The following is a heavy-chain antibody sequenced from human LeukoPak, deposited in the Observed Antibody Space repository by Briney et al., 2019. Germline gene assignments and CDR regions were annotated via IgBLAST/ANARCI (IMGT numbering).Heavy chain of an antibody. Sequence: PGGSLRLSCAASGSTFSSYGMHWVRQAPGKGLEWVAVISYDGSNKYYADSVKGRFTISRDNSKNTPYLQMNSLRAEDTAVYYCAKDVSPLRYFDWLPSDWGQGTLVTVSS. J-gene: IGHJ4*02. D-gene: IGHD3-9*01. CDR2: ISYDGSNK. V-gene: IGHV3-30*18. CDR1: GSTFSSYG. CDR3: AKDVSPLRYFDWLPSD.